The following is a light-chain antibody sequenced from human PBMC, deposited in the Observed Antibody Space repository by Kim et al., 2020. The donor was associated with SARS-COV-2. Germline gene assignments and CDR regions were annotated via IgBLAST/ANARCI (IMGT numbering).Light chain of an antibody. Sequence: VSPGERATLSGRASQSVSSNLAWYQQKPGQAPRLLIYGAYTRATGIPARFSGSGSGTEFTLTISSLQSEDFAVYYCQQYNNWPPITFGGGTKVEI. V-gene: IGKV3-15*01. CDR3: QQYNNWPPIT. CDR2: GAY. CDR1: QSVSSN. J-gene: IGKJ4*01.